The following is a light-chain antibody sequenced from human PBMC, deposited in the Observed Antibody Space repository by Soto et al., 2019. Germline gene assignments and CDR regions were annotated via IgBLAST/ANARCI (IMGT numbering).Light chain of an antibody. Sequence: DIQMTQSPSSLSASVGDRVTITCRASQSISKYLNWFLQRPGKAPNLLIYASSSLQSGVPSRFSGSGSRTDFTLTISSLQPEDVATYYCQQGYSIPYTFGQGTKLEIK. CDR3: QQGYSIPYT. CDR2: ASS. J-gene: IGKJ2*01. CDR1: QSISKY. V-gene: IGKV1-39*01.